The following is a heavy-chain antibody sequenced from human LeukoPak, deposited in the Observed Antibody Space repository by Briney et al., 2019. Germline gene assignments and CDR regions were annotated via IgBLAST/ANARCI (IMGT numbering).Heavy chain of an antibody. V-gene: IGHV4-39*01. CDR1: GGSISSSSYY. D-gene: IGHD3-10*01. J-gene: IGHJ4*02. CDR3: ASDRGMVRGVIITFFDY. CDR2: IYYSGST. Sequence: SETLSLTXTVSGGSISSSSYYWGWIRQPPGKGLEWIGSIYYSGSTYYNPSLKSRVTISVDTSKNQFSLKLSSVTAADTAVYYCASDRGMVRGVIITFFDYWGQGTLVTVSS.